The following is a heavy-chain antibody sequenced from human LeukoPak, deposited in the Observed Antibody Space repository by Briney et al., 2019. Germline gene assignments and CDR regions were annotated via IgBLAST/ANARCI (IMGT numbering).Heavy chain of an antibody. CDR1: GYTFTSYG. CDR3: ARDLGSIVPAAYNWFDP. V-gene: IGHV1-18*01. D-gene: IGHD2-2*01. J-gene: IGHJ5*02. Sequence: ASVKVSCKASGYTFTSYGISWVRQAPGQGLEWMGWISAYNGNTNYAQKPQGRVTMTTDTSTSTAYMELRSLRSDDTAVYYCARDLGSIVPAAYNWFDPWGQGTLVTVSS. CDR2: ISAYNGNT.